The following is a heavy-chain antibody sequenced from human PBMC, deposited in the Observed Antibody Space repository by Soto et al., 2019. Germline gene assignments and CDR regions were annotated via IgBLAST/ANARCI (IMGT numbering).Heavy chain of an antibody. V-gene: IGHV3-48*02. Sequence: EVQLVESGGGLVQPGGSLRLSCAASGFTFSTYSMNWVRQAPGKGLEWVSYISSSSSTIYYADSVKGRFTISRDNAKHSLYLQMNSLRDEDTAVYYCARGLGYCSGGSCYSDYWGQGTLVTVSS. CDR1: GFTFSTYS. D-gene: IGHD2-15*01. J-gene: IGHJ4*02. CDR2: ISSSSSTI. CDR3: ARGLGYCSGGSCYSDY.